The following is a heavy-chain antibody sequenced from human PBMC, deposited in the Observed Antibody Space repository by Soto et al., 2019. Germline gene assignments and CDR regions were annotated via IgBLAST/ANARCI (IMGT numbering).Heavy chain of an antibody. CDR3: ATLKYDFWSGYHYYYYYGRDV. CDR2: MNPNSGNT. Sequence: ASVKVSCKASGYTFTSYDINWVRQATGQGLEWMGWMNPNSGNTGYAQKFQGRVTMTRNTSISTAYMELSNLRSEDTAVYYCATLKYDFWSGYHYYYYYGRDVWGQGTTVTVSS. V-gene: IGHV1-8*01. J-gene: IGHJ6*02. CDR1: GYTFTSYD. D-gene: IGHD3-3*01.